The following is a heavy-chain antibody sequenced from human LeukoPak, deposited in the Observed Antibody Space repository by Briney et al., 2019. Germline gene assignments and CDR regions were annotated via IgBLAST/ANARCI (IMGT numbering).Heavy chain of an antibody. Sequence: ASVKVSCKASGYTFTDYYMHWVRQAPGQGLEWMAWINPYTGDTYNSQKFQGRVTLTRDTSISTAYMDLSSLRSDDTAVYYCARSAKYTPGYTVYDFWGQGTLVTVSS. CDR2: INPYTGDT. CDR1: GYTFTDYY. CDR3: ARSAKYTPGYTVYDF. D-gene: IGHD3-9*01. J-gene: IGHJ4*02. V-gene: IGHV1-2*02.